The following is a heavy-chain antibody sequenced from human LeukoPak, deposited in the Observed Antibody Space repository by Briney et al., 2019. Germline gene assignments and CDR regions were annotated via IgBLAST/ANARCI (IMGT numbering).Heavy chain of an antibody. J-gene: IGHJ4*02. V-gene: IGHV3-21*01. CDR2: ISSSSSSYI. D-gene: IGHD2-2*02. CDR3: ARAGPDPPAAILFSFGY. Sequence: PGGSLRLSCAASGFTFSSYSMNWVRQAPGKGLEWVSSISSSSSSYIYYADSVKGRFTISRDNAKNSLYLQMNSLRAEDTAVYYCARAGPDPPAAILFSFGYWGQGTLVTVSS. CDR1: GFTFSSYS.